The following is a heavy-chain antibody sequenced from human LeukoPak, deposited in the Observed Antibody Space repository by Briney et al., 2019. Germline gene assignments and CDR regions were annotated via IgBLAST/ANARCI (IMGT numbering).Heavy chain of an antibody. CDR3: AKDIGERGYKDY. CDR1: GFTFKDYA. Sequence: GGSLRLSCAASGFTFKDYAMHWVRQTPGKGLEWVSLISGDAGTTFYGDSVKGRFTISRDNSKNSLYLQMNSLRTEDTAFYYCAKDIGERGYKDYWGQGTLVTVSS. CDR2: ISGDAGTT. D-gene: IGHD5-18*01. V-gene: IGHV3-43*02. J-gene: IGHJ4*02.